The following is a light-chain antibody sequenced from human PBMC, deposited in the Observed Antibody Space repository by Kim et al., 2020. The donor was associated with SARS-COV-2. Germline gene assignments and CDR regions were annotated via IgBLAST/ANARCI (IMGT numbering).Light chain of an antibody. CDR1: QGITTF. V-gene: IGKV1-9*01. CDR3: QQLNSFPRT. Sequence: DIQLTQSPSFLSASVGDTVTITCRASQGITTFLSWFQQRSGKAPKLLIYGASTLQGGVPSRFSGSGSGTDFTLTITSLQPEDFATYYCQQLNSFPRTFGQGTKVDI. CDR2: GAS. J-gene: IGKJ1*01.